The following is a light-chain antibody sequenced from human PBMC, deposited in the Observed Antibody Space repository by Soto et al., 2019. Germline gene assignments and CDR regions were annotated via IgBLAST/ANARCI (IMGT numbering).Light chain of an antibody. CDR1: SSDVGGYNY. CDR2: DVS. J-gene: IGLJ2*01. Sequence: QSVLTQPASVSGSPGQSITISCTGTSSDVGGYNYVSWYQQHPGKAPKLMIYDVSNRPSGVSNRFSGSKSGNTASLTISGLQAEDEADYYCSSYTSSSTPYVVFGGRTKVTVL. V-gene: IGLV2-14*01. CDR3: SSYTSSSTPYVV.